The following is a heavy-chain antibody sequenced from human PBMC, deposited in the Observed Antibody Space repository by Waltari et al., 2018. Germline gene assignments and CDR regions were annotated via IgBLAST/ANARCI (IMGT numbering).Heavy chain of an antibody. CDR3: AKALSRVVVVGY. D-gene: IGHD2-15*01. Sequence: EVQLLESGGGLVQPGGSLRLSCAASGFTFSSYAMSWVRQAPGKGLEWFSVIYSGGSTYYADSVKGRFTISRDNSKNTLYLQMNSLRAEDTAVYYCAKALSRVVVVGYWGQGTLVTVSS. J-gene: IGHJ4*02. V-gene: IGHV3-23*03. CDR1: GFTFSSYA. CDR2: IYSGGST.